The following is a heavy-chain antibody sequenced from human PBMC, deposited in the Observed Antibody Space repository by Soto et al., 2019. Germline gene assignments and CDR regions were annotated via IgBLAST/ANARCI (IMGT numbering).Heavy chain of an antibody. D-gene: IGHD3-9*01. CDR3: ARGVGSSPPRY. J-gene: IGHJ4*02. Sequence: SETLSLTCTISGGSISFYYWSWIRQSPRQGLEWIGYVYDNGRPYYSPSLKSRVTISADTPKNQISLKLTSATAADTAVYYCARGVGSSPPRYWGRGTLVTVSS. CDR1: GGSISFYY. CDR2: VYDNGRP. V-gene: IGHV4-59*01.